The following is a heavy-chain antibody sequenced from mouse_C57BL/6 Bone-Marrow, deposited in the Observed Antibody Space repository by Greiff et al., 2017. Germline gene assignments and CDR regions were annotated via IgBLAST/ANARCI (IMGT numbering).Heavy chain of an antibody. CDR3: AQVDYGSAMYY. D-gene: IGHD1-2*01. CDR1: GYTFTSYW. V-gene: IGHV1-50*01. Sequence: VQLQQPGAELVKPGASVKLSCKASGYTFTSYWMQWVKQRPGQGLEWIGEIDPSDSYTNYNQKFKGKATLTVDTSSSTAYMQLISLTSEDSAVYYCAQVDYGSAMYYWGQGTSVTVSS. J-gene: IGHJ4*01. CDR2: IDPSDSYT.